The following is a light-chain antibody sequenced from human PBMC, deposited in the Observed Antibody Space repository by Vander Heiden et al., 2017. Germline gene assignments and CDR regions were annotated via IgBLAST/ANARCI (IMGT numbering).Light chain of an antibody. J-gene: IGLJ2*01. CDR1: SSNIGSNY. CDR2: RNN. CDR3: AAWDDSLSGPV. Sequence: QSVLPQPPSASGPPGQRVTISCSGSSSNIGSNYVYWYQQLPGTAPKLLIYRNNQRPSGVPDRFSGSKSGTSASLAISGLRSEDEADYYCAAWDDSLSGPVFGGGTKLTVL. V-gene: IGLV1-47*01.